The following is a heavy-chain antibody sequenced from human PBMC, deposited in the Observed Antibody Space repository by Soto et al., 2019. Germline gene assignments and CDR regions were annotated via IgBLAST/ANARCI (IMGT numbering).Heavy chain of an antibody. D-gene: IGHD3-22*01. CDR2: ISGSGGST. CDR1: GFTFSSYA. Sequence: GGSLRLSCAASGFTFSSYAMSWVRQAPGKGLEWVSAISGSGGSTYYADSVKGRFTISRDNSKNTLYLQMNSLRAEDTAVYYCAKTGSSGYYYYYFDYWGQGTQVTVSS. V-gene: IGHV3-23*01. J-gene: IGHJ4*02. CDR3: AKTGSSGYYYYYFDY.